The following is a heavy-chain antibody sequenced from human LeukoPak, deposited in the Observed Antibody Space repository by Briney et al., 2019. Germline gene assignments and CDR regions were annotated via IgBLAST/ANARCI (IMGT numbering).Heavy chain of an antibody. J-gene: IGHJ4*02. CDR1: GFTFSTYE. V-gene: IGHV3-48*03. Sequence: GGSLRLSCAASGFTFSTYEMTWVRQAPGKGLEWVSYISASGNGRTIYYADSVKGRFTISRDNAKNSLYLQMNSLGAEDTAVYYCARDPERGVYFEYWGQGALVTVSS. D-gene: IGHD2-8*01. CDR2: ISASGNGRTI. CDR3: ARDPERGVYFEY.